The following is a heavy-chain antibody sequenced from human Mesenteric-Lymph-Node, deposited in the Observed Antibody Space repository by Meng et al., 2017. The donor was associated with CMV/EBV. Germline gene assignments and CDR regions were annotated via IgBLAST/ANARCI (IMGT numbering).Heavy chain of an antibody. V-gene: IGHV3-23*01. D-gene: IGHD5-12*01. Sequence: LTFSNYAMSWVRQAPGKGLEWVSAVGGSGGSTYYADSVRGRFTVSRDNSRDTLYLQLSSLRAEDTAVYYCAKQASYDRSFDWDRFDFWGQGRMVTVSS. CDR3: AKQASYDRSFDWDRFDF. J-gene: IGHJ4*02. CDR1: LTFSNYA. CDR2: VGGSGGST.